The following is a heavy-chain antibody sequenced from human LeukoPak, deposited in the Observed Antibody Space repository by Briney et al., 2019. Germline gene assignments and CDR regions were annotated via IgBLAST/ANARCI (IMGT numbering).Heavy chain of an antibody. CDR1: GFTLSTYW. J-gene: IGHJ4*02. Sequence: GGSLRLSCAASGFTLSTYWMNWVRQAPGKGLEWVSSISTSSIYIYYADSVKGRFTISRDNAKHSLYLQMNSLRAEDTAVYYCAKHRYDSSGYYYCLDYWGQGTLVTVSS. V-gene: IGHV3-21*04. CDR2: ISTSSIYI. D-gene: IGHD3-22*01. CDR3: AKHRYDSSGYYYCLDY.